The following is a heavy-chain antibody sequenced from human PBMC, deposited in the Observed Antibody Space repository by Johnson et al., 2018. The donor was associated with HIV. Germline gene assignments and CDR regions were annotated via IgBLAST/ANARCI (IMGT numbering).Heavy chain of an antibody. CDR3: AREPAYSSTWEGAFDV. CDR1: GFTFSSYA. V-gene: IGHV3-30*04. CDR2: ISYDGRNK. J-gene: IGHJ3*01. D-gene: IGHD6-19*01. Sequence: QVQLVESGGGLVQPGRSLRLSCAASGFTFSSYAMHWVRQCPGKGLEWVALISYDGRNKYYTDSVKGRFTISRDNSKNTLSLQMDSLRPEDTAGYYCAREPAYSSTWEGAFDVWGQGTMVTVSS.